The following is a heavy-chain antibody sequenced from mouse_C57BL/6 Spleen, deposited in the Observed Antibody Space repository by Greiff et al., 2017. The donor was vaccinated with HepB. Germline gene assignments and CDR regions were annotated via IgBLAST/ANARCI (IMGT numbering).Heavy chain of an antibody. V-gene: IGHV1-85*01. D-gene: IGHD1-1*01. CDR3: ARDRDYYGSSYRYFDV. CDR1: GYTFTSYD. J-gene: IGHJ1*03. CDR2: IYPRDGST. Sequence: QVQLKESGPELVKPGASVKLSCKASGYTFTSYDINWVKQRPGQGLEWIGWIYPRDGSTKYNEKFKGKATLTVDTSSSTAYMELHSLTSEDSAVYFCARDRDYYGSSYRYFDVWGTGTTVTVSS.